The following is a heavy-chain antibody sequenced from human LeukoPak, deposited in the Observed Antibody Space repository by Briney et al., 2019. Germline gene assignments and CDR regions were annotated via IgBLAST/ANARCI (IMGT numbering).Heavy chain of an antibody. Sequence: ASETLSLTCTVSGCSISSYYWSWILQPPGQGLEWIGRIYTSGSTNYNLPLKTRVTISVDKSKNQFSLKLSAVTAADTAVYYCARDSGWYAGCYYYYMDVWGKGTTVTVSS. CDR1: GCSISSYY. V-gene: IGHV4-4*07. CDR2: IYTSGST. J-gene: IGHJ6*03. CDR3: ARDSGWYAGCYYYYMDV. D-gene: IGHD6-19*01.